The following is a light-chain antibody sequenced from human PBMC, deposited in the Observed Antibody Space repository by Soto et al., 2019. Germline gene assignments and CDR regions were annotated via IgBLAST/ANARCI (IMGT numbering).Light chain of an antibody. V-gene: IGLV1-47*02. J-gene: IGLJ3*02. CDR2: SND. Sequence: QAVVTQPPSASGTPGQRITISCSGNSFNIGSNFVYWYQQLPGTAPKLLIYSNDQRPSGIPDRFSGSKSGTSASLAISGLRSEDEADYYCTTWDDTLSGRVFGGGTQLTVL. CDR1: SFNIGSNF. CDR3: TTWDDTLSGRV.